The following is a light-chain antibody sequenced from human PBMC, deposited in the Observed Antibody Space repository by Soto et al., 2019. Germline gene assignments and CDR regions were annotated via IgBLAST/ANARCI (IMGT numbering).Light chain of an antibody. Sequence: QSALTQPASVSGSPGQSIIISCTGTSSDFGGYNYVSWYQHHPGKAPKLIIYEVSNRPSGVSNRFSGSKSVNTASLTISGLQAEDEADYYCISYTNTNTPVVFGGGTKVTVL. CDR1: SSDFGGYNY. CDR2: EVS. J-gene: IGLJ2*01. V-gene: IGLV2-14*01. CDR3: ISYTNTNTPVV.